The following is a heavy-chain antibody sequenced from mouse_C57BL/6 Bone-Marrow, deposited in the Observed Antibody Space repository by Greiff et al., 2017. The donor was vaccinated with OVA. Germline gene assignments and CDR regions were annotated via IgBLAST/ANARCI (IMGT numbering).Heavy chain of an antibody. D-gene: IGHD2-3*01. J-gene: IGHJ3*01. Sequence: QVQLQQPGAELAKPGASVKLSCKASGYTFTSYWMTWVKQRPGQGLAWIGYINPSSGCTNYNQKFKDKATLTADKSSSTAYMHLSSLTYEDSAVYYCARSGWLPLAYGGQGTRVTVSA. CDR2: INPSSGCT. V-gene: IGHV1-7*01. CDR3: ARSGWLPLAY. CDR1: GYTFTSYW.